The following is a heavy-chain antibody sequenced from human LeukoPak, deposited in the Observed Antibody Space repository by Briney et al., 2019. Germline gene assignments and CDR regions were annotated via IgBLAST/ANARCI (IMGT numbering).Heavy chain of an antibody. J-gene: IGHJ4*02. CDR2: IWYDGSNK. CDR1: GFTFSSYG. CDR3: ARADVDTAMVDY. V-gene: IGHV3-33*01. D-gene: IGHD5-18*01. Sequence: GGSVRLSCAASGFTFSSYGMHWVRQAPGKGLEWVAVIWYDGSNKYYADSVKGRFTISRDNSKNTLYLQMNSLRAEDTAVYYCARADVDTAMVDYGGQGPLVTVSS.